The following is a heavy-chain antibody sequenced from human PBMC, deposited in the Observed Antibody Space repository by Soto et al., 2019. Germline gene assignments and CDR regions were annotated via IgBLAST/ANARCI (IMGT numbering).Heavy chain of an antibody. CDR1: WFTVRSKY. V-gene: IGHV3-7*01. J-gene: IGHJ6*04. Sequence: AGGSLRLSCAAPWFTVRSKYMRWVPPAPGKGLEWVANIKQDGSEKYYVDSVKGRFTISRDNAKNSLYLQMNSLRAEDTAVYYCARAYRAYYDFWSGYFSVWGKGTTVTVSS. CDR2: IKQDGSEK. CDR3: ARAYRAYYDFWSGYFSV. D-gene: IGHD3-3*01.